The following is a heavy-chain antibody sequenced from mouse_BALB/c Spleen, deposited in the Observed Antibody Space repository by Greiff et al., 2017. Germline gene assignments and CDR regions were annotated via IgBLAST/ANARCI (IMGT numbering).Heavy chain of an antibody. CDR1: GFTFSSFG. Sequence: EVKLMESGGGLVQPGGSRKLSCAASGFTFSSFGMHWVRQAPEKGLEWVAYISSGSSTIYYADTVKGRFTISRDNPKNTLFLQMTSLRSEDTAMYYCARSDRFAYWGQGTLVTVSA. CDR3: ARSDRFAY. J-gene: IGHJ3*01. V-gene: IGHV5-17*02. CDR2: ISSGSSTI.